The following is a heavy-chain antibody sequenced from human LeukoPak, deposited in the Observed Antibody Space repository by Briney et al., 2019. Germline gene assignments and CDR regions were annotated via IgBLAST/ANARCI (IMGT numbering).Heavy chain of an antibody. Sequence: GGSLGLSCAASGFTFSSYSMNWVHQAPGKGLEWVSSISSSSTYIYYADSVKGRFTISRDNARNSLYLQMNSLRAEDTAVYYCAGGPPFDYWGQGTLVTVSS. V-gene: IGHV3-21*01. CDR2: ISSSSTYI. CDR3: AGGPPFDY. J-gene: IGHJ4*02. CDR1: GFTFSSYS. D-gene: IGHD3-16*01.